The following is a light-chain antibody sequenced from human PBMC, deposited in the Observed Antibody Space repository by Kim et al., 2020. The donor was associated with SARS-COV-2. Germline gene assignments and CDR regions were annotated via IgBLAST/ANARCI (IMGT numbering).Light chain of an antibody. V-gene: IGLV2-14*01. CDR2: DVS. CDR1: SSDVGGYNY. CDR3: SSYTSSSTFV. J-gene: IGLJ1*01. Sequence: QSALTQPASVSGSPGQSITISCTGTSSDVGGYNYVSWYQQHPGKAPKLMIYDVSKRPSGVSNRFSGSKSGNTASLTISGLQAEDEADYYCSSYTSSSTFVFVTGNKVTV.